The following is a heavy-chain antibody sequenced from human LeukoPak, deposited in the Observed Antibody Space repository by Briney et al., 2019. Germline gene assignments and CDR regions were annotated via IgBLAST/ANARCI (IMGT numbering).Heavy chain of an antibody. J-gene: IGHJ3*02. CDR2: IYYSGST. CDR1: GGSISSGGYY. Sequence: SETLSLTCTVSGGSISSGGYYWSWIRQHPGKGLEWIGYIYYSGSTYYNPSLKSRVTISVDTSKNQFSLKLSSVTAADTAVYYCARGNGGGGDAFDIWGQGTMVTVSS. V-gene: IGHV4-31*03. D-gene: IGHD2-8*01. CDR3: ARGNGGGGDAFDI.